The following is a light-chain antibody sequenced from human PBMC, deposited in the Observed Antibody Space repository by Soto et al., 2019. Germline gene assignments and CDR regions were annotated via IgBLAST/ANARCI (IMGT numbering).Light chain of an antibody. CDR3: QQYDTYPLT. J-gene: IGKJ4*01. CDR1: QGISNW. CDR2: DAS. V-gene: IGKV1-5*01. Sequence: DIQMTQSHSPLSASVGDRVTITCRASQGISNWLAWYQQRPGKAPKLLIYDASNLELGVPSRLSVSGSGTECTLTVSSVQPDDFATYYCQQYDTYPLTFGGGTKVEI.